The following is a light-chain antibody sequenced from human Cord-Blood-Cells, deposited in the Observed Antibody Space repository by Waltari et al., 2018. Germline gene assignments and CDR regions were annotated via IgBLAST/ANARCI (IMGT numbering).Light chain of an antibody. CDR1: QSVSSSY. J-gene: IGKJ3*01. CDR2: GAS. Sequence: LSCRASQSVSSSYLAWYQQKPGQAPRLLIYGASSRATGIPDRFSGSGSGTDFTLTISRLEPEDFAVYYCQQYGSSLFTFGPGTKVDIK. CDR3: QQYGSSLFT. V-gene: IGKV3-20*01.